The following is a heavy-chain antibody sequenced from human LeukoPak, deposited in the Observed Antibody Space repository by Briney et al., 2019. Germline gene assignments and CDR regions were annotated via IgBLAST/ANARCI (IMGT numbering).Heavy chain of an antibody. CDR2: IYYSGNT. V-gene: IGHV4-59*08. J-gene: IGHJ4*02. CDR3: ARRGQWGHFDY. D-gene: IGHD2-8*01. Sequence: ASETLSLTCTVSGGSISSYYWSWIRQPPGKGLEWIGYIYYSGNTNYNPSLKSRVTISVDTSKNQFSLKLGSVTAADTAVYYCARRGQWGHFDYWGQGTLVTVSS. CDR1: GGSISSYY.